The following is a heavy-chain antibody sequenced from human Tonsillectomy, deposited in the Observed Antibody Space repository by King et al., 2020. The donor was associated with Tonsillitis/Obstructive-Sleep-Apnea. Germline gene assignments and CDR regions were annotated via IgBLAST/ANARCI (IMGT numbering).Heavy chain of an antibody. J-gene: IGHJ4*02. D-gene: IGHD6-19*01. Sequence: VQLVESGGGVVQPGRSLRVSCAASGFTFSSYAMHWVRQAPGKGLEWVAVISYDGSKKYYADSVKGRFTMSRDNSKNTMYLQMNSLRSEDMAVYYCGRDVGSNAWYGAIDYWGQGTLVTVSS. V-gene: IGHV3-30*04. CDR3: GRDVGSNAWYGAIDY. CDR2: ISYDGSKK. CDR1: GFTFSSYA.